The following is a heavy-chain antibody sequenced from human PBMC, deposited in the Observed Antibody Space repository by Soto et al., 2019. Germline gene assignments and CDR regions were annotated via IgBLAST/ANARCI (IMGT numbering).Heavy chain of an antibody. CDR3: AREGWRWLQYIDY. J-gene: IGHJ4*02. V-gene: IGHV4-30-4*01. CDR1: GGSISSGDYY. Sequence: SETLSLTCTVAGGSISSGDYYWSWIRQPPGKGLEWIGYIYYSGSTYYNPSLKSRVTISVDTPKNQFSLKLSSVTAADTAVYYCAREGWRWLQYIDYWGQGTLVTVS. CDR2: IYYSGST. D-gene: IGHD5-12*01.